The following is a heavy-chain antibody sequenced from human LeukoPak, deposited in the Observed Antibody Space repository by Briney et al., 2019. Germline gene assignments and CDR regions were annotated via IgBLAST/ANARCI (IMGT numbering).Heavy chain of an antibody. Sequence: SQTLSLTCTVSAGSISSAGYYWSWIRQPAGQGLEWIGRIYSSGSTNYNPSLKSRVTISVDTSKNQFSLKLSSVTAADTAVYYCARESWHLRTNYYYGMDVWGQETTVTVSS. J-gene: IGHJ6*02. CDR3: ARESWHLRTNYYYGMDV. V-gene: IGHV4-61*02. CDR2: IYSSGST. CDR1: AGSISSAGYY. D-gene: IGHD1-14*01.